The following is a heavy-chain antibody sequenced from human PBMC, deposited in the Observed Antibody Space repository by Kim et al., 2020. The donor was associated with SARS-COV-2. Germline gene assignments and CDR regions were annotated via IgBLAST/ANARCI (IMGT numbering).Heavy chain of an antibody. D-gene: IGHD6-25*01. CDR2: VWYDGSDT. CDR1: GFTFSSYG. Sequence: GGSLRLSCAASGFTFSSYGMHWVRQAPGKGLEWVAVVWYDGSDTYYADSVKGRFTISRDNSKNTLYLQMDSLRAEDTAVYYCAREGSAPPSCLDCWRQG. V-gene: IGHV3-33*01. J-gene: IGHJ4*02. CDR3: AREGSAPPSCLDC.